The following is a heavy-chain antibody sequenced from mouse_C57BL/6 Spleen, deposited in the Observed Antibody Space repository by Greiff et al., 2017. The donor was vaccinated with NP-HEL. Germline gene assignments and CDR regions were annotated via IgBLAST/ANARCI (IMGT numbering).Heavy chain of an antibody. J-gene: IGHJ3*01. CDR1: GYAFTNYL. CDR2: INPGSGGT. V-gene: IGHV1-54*01. Sequence: VQLQQSGAELVRPGTSVKVSCKASGYAFTNYLIEWVKQRPGQGLEWIGVINPGSGGTNYNEKFKGKATLTADKSSSTAYMQLSSLTSEDSAVYFCARGLYGSPFAYWGQGTLVTVSA. D-gene: IGHD1-1*01. CDR3: ARGLYGSPFAY.